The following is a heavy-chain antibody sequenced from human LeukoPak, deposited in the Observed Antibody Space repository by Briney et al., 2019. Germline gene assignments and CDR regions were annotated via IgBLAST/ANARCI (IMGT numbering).Heavy chain of an antibody. CDR1: GYTFTSYG. D-gene: IGHD1-26*01. J-gene: IGHJ5*02. V-gene: IGHV1-18*01. CDR2: ISAYNGNT. Sequence: GASVKVSCKASGYTFTSYGISWVRQAPGQGLEWMGWISAYNGNTNYAQKLQGRVTMTTDTSTSTAYMELRSLRSDDTAVYYCARWAGKVVGALPVDPWGQGTLVTVSS. CDR3: ARWAGKVVGALPVDP.